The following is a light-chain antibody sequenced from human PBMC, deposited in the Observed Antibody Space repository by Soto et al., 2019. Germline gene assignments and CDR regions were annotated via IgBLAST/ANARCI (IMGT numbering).Light chain of an antibody. J-gene: IGKJ5*01. CDR2: KAT. CDR3: QQYNSYPLP. Sequence: DIPMTQSPSTLSASVGDRVTITCRASQSISSWLAWYQQKPGKAPKLLIYKATSLESGVPSRFSGSGSGTEFTLTISSLQPDDFATYYCQQYNSYPLPFGQGTRLEIK. V-gene: IGKV1-5*03. CDR1: QSISSW.